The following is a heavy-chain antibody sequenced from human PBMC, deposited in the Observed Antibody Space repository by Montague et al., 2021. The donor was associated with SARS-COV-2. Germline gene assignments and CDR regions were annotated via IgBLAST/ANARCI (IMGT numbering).Heavy chain of an antibody. D-gene: IGHD2-21*02. CDR2: INHSGST. CDR1: GGSFSGYY. Sequence: SETLSLTCAVYGGSFSGYYWSWIRQPPGKGLEWIGEINHSGSTNYNPSLKSRVTISVDTSKNQFSLKLSSVTAADTAVYYCARGSWHIVVVTAIRDGYYGMDAWGQGTTVTVSS. V-gene: IGHV4-34*01. J-gene: IGHJ6*02. CDR3: ARGSWHIVVVTAIRDGYYGMDA.